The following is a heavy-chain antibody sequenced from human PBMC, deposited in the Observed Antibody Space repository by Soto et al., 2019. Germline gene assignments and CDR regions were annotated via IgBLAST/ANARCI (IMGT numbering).Heavy chain of an antibody. J-gene: IGHJ5*02. Sequence: EVQLVESGGGLVQPGGSLRLSCAASGFTFSSYWMHWVRQAPGKGLVWVSRINIDGSSPSYADSVKGRFTISRDNAKNTLYLQMNSLRVEDTAVYYCARGRGYCSGSSCYVDLWGQGTLVTVSS. CDR3: ARGRGYCSGSSCYVDL. CDR1: GFTFSSYW. V-gene: IGHV3-74*01. CDR2: INIDGSSP. D-gene: IGHD2-15*01.